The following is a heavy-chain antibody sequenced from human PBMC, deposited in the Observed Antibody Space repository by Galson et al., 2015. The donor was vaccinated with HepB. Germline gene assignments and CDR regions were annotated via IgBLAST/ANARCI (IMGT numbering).Heavy chain of an antibody. V-gene: IGHV3-21*01. CDR1: GFTFSSYS. J-gene: IGHJ4*02. D-gene: IGHD4-23*01. CDR2: ISSSSSYI. CDR3: ARGAVVSYDFDY. Sequence: SLRLSCAASGFTFSSYSMNWVRQAPGKGLEWVSSISSSSSYIYYADSVKGRFTISRDNAKNSLYLQMYSLRAEDTAVYYCARGAVVSYDFDYWGQGTLVTVSS.